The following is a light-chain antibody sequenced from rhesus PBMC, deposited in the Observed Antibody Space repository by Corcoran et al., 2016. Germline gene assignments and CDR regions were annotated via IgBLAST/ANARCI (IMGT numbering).Light chain of an antibody. CDR2: KAS. J-gene: IGKJ2*01. V-gene: IGKV1-22*01. CDR1: HTISSW. CDR3: LQYSSSPYS. Sequence: DIQMTQSPSSLSASVGDTVTITCRASHTISSWLDWYQQKPGKAPKLLIYKASSLQSGVPSRFSGSGAGTDFTLTIIRLQPEDFATYYCLQYSSSPYSFGQGTKVEIK.